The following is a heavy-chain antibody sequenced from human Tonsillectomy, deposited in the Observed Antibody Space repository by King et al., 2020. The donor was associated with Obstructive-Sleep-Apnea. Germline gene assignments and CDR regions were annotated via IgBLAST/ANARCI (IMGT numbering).Heavy chain of an antibody. CDR3: VAATTSGYYYYYYGMDI. CDR2: IKQDGSEK. J-gene: IGHJ6*02. Sequence: QLVQSGGGLVQPGGSLRLSCAASGFTFTDYWMSWVRQAPGKGLAWVATIKQDGSEKYYVDSVKGRFTISRDNAKTSLHLQMYSLRPEDTGVYYCVAATTSGYYYYYYGMDIWGQGTTVTVSS. V-gene: IGHV3-7*01. D-gene: IGHD1-26*01. CDR1: GFTFTDYW.